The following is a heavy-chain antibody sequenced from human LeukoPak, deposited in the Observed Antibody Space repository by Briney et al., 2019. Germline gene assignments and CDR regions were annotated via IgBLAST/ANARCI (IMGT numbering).Heavy chain of an antibody. CDR2: ISSSGVTI. CDR3: ARDQVYSSGWSNYYMDV. CDR1: AFTFSTYE. J-gene: IGHJ6*03. Sequence: GGSLRLSCAASAFTFSTYEMNWVRQAPGKGLEWVSFISSSGVTIYYADSVKGRFTISRDNAKNSLYLQMNSLRAEDTALYYCARDQVYSSGWSNYYMDVWGKGTTVTVSS. V-gene: IGHV3-48*03. D-gene: IGHD6-19*01.